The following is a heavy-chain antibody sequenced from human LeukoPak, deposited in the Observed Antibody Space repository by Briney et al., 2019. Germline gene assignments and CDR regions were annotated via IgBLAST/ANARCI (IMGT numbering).Heavy chain of an antibody. D-gene: IGHD2-15*01. V-gene: IGHV4-39*07. J-gene: IGHJ3*02. CDR2: MYYSGST. Sequence: PSETLSLTCTVSGGSMSSSNYYWGWIRQPPGKGLEWIGSMYYSGSTYYNPSLKSRVTISVDTSKNQFSLKLSSVTAADTAVYYCARAESCSGGSCYSVGAFDIWGQGTMVTVSS. CDR3: ARAESCSGGSCYSVGAFDI. CDR1: GGSMSSSNYY.